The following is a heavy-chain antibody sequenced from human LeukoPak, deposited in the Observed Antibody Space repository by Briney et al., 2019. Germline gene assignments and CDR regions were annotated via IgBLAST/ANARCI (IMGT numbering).Heavy chain of an antibody. CDR3: ARDPYSSGWLNDY. J-gene: IGHJ4*02. D-gene: IGHD6-19*01. V-gene: IGHV3-21*01. Sequence: PGGSLRLSCAAPGFTFSSYSMNWVRQAPGKGLEWVSSISSSSSYIYYADSVKGRFTISRDNAKNSLYLQMNSLRAEDTAVYYCARDPYSSGWLNDYWGQGTLVTVSS. CDR1: GFTFSSYS. CDR2: ISSSSSYI.